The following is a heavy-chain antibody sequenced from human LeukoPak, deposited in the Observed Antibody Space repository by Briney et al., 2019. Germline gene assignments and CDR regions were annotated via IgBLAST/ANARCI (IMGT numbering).Heavy chain of an antibody. Sequence: GASVKVSCKASGYTFTSYGISWVRQAPGQGLEWMGWISAYNGNTNYAQKLQGRVTMTTDTSTSTAYMELRSLRSDDTAVYYCARVNIAGGLLRLFDAFDIWGQGTLVTVSS. CDR3: ARVNIAGGLLRLFDAFDI. D-gene: IGHD3-22*01. V-gene: IGHV1-18*01. CDR2: ISAYNGNT. CDR1: GYTFTSYG. J-gene: IGHJ3*02.